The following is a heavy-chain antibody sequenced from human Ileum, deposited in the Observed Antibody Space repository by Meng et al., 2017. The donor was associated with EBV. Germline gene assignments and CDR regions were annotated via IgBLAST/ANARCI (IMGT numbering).Heavy chain of an antibody. CDR3: ARGSLEADEDPG. D-gene: IGHD6-13*01. V-gene: IGHV7-4-1*02. CDR1: GYTFTSYA. CDR2: IDPNTGNP. Sequence: QVQLVQSGSELKQPXASXKVSCRPSGYTFTSYAINGVRQPPGQGPDWMGWIDPNTGNPTYDQGFTGRFVFSLDTSVSTAYLQINSLRADDTAVYYCARGSLEADEDPGWGQGTLVTVSS. J-gene: IGHJ4*02.